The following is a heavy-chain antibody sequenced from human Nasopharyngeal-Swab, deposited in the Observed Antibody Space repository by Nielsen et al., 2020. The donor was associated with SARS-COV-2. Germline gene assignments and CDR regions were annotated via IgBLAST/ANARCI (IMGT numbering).Heavy chain of an antibody. CDR2: IFHSGST. V-gene: IGHV4-59*01. J-gene: IGHJ4*02. Sequence: SETLSLTCTVSGGPISSYYWSWIRQPPGKGLEWIGYIFHSGSTNYNPSLKSRVTISVDTSKNQFSLRLSSVTAADTAVYYCARGDTAMATGFDYWGQGVLVTVSS. D-gene: IGHD5-18*01. CDR3: ARGDTAMATGFDY. CDR1: GGPISSYY.